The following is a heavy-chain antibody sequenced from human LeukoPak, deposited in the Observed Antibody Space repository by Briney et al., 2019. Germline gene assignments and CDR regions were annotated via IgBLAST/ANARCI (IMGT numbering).Heavy chain of an antibody. J-gene: IGHJ4*02. D-gene: IGHD2-15*01. Sequence: ASVKVSCKASGYTFTGYYMHWVRQAPGQGLEWMGWINPSSGGTSYAQKFQGRVTMTRDTSISTAYMELSRLRSDDTAVYYCARVECPRVVVVAAPSCYFDYWGQGTLVTVSS. CDR3: ARVECPRVVVVAAPSCYFDY. CDR1: GYTFTGYY. V-gene: IGHV1-2*02. CDR2: INPSSGGT.